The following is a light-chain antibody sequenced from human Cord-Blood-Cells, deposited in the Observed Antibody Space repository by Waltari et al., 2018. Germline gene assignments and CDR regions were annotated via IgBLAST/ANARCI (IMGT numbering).Light chain of an antibody. V-gene: IGKV3-15*01. CDR1: QSVSSN. J-gene: IGKJ1*01. CDR2: GAS. CDR3: QQYNNWPWT. Sequence: EIVMTQSPATLSVSPGERATLSCSASQSVSSNLAWYQQKPGQAPRLLIYGASTRATGIPARFSGSGFGTEFTLTISSLQSEDFAVYYCQQYNNWPWTFGQGTKVEIK.